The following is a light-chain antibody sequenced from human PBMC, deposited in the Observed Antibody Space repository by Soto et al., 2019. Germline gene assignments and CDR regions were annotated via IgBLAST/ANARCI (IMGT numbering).Light chain of an antibody. CDR1: KIFSSNF. CDR3: QYYGTSPLT. Sequence: EIVLTQSPGTLSLSPGEKATLSGRASKIFSSNFLAWYQQNPGRAPRLLIYGASSRATGIPDRFSGSGSGTDFTLTINRLEPEDFAVYYCQYYGTSPLTFGGGTQVEIK. CDR2: GAS. J-gene: IGKJ4*01. V-gene: IGKV3-20*01.